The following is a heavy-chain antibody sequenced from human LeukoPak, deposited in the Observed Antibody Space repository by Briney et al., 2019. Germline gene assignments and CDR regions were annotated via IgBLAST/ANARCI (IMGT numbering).Heavy chain of an antibody. Sequence: GGSLRLSCVGSGFTFNRHSMNWVRQAPGKGLEWISYISSSSSHIYYSDSVKGRFTISRDNAKNSVYLQMNSLRAEDTAVYFCARDRPGYNWVDYWGQGTLVSVSS. J-gene: IGHJ4*02. D-gene: IGHD5-24*01. CDR1: GFTFNRHS. CDR3: ARDRPGYNWVDY. CDR2: ISSSSSHI. V-gene: IGHV3-48*01.